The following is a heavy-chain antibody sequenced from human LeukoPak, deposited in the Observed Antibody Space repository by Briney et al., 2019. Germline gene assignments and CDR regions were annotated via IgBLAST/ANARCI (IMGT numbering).Heavy chain of an antibody. CDR2: ISGDGGST. CDR3: ATEIVGASGGFDY. Sequence: GGFLRLSCAASGFTFDDYAMHWVRQAPGKGLEWVSLISGDGGSTYYADSVKGRFTISRDNSKSSLYLQMNSLRTEDTALYYCATEIVGASGGFDYWGQGTLVTVSS. J-gene: IGHJ4*02. V-gene: IGHV3-43*02. D-gene: IGHD1-26*01. CDR1: GFTFDDYA.